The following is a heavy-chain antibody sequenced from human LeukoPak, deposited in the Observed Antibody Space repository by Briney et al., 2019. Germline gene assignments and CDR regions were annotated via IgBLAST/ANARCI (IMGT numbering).Heavy chain of an antibody. CDR2: IIPIFGTA. CDR3: AREVAAAGTSLGY. J-gene: IGHJ4*02. V-gene: IGHV1-69*01. Sequence: SVKVSCKASGGTFSSYAISWVRRAPGQGLEWMGGIIPIFGTANYAQKFQGRVTITADESTSTAYMELSSLRSEDTAVYYCAREVAAAGTSLGYWGQGTLVTVSS. CDR1: GGTFSSYA. D-gene: IGHD6-13*01.